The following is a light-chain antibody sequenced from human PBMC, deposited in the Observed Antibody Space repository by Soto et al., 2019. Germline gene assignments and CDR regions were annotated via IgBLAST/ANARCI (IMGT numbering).Light chain of an antibody. CDR1: SSGVGGYNY. CDR2: DVS. J-gene: IGLJ1*01. Sequence: QSVLTQPASVSGSPGQSITISCTGTSSGVGGYNYVSWYQQHPGKAPKLMIYDVSNRASGVSNRFSGSKSGNTASLTISGLQAEDEADYYCSSYTSSSTLYVFGTGTKVTV. CDR3: SSYTSSSTLYV. V-gene: IGLV2-14*01.